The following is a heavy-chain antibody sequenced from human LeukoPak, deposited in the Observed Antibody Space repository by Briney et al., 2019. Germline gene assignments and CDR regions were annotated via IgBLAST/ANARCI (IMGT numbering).Heavy chain of an antibody. CDR1: DYTFTSYG. V-gene: IGHV1-18*01. J-gene: IGHJ6*02. CDR3: ARDDYDSSGYSYYYGMDV. D-gene: IGHD3-22*01. Sequence: GASVKVSCKASDYTFTSYGISWVRQAPGQGPEWMGWISAYNGNTNYAQKLQGRVTMTTDTSTSTAYMELRSLRSDDTAVYYCARDDYDSSGYSYYYGMDVWGQGTTVTVSS. CDR2: ISAYNGNT.